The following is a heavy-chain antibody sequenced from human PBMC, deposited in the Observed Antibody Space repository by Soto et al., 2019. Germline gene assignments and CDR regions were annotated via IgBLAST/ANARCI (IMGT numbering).Heavy chain of an antibody. J-gene: IGHJ5*02. CDR2: IIPIFGTA. CDR1: GGTFSSYA. D-gene: IGHD3-3*01. V-gene: IGHV1-69*13. CDR3: ARERGEYYDLPHWFDP. Sequence: GASVKVSCKASGGTFSSYAISWVRQAPGQGLEWMGGIIPIFGTANYAQKFQGRVTITADESTSTAYMELSSLRSEDTAVYYCARERGEYYDLPHWFDPWGQGTLVTVSS.